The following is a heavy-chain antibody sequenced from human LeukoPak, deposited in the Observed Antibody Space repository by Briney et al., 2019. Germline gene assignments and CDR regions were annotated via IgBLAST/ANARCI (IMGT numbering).Heavy chain of an antibody. D-gene: IGHD3-3*01. CDR3: ARWRGAQSEFVV. Sequence: GGSLRLSCAASGFTFSNYWMTWVRQAPGKGLEWVANMKQDGSEKYYVDSVKGRFTISRDNAKNSLYLQMNSLRAEDTAVYYCARWRGAQSEFVVWGQGTLVTVSS. J-gene: IGHJ4*02. CDR1: GFTFSNYW. CDR2: MKQDGSEK. V-gene: IGHV3-7*01.